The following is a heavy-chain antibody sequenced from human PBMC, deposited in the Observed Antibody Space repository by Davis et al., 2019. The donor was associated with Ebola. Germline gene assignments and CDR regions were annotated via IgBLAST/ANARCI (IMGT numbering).Heavy chain of an antibody. Sequence: PSETLSLTCAVSGSSISSGAYWGWIRQSPGKGLEWIGSIYNSVSTHYNPSLKSRLTMSIDTSENHFSLNLKSVTAADTAVYYCVGNSSSTHFDSWGQGTLVIVSS. CDR2: IYNSVST. J-gene: IGHJ4*02. CDR1: GSSISSGAY. D-gene: IGHD6-6*01. V-gene: IGHV4-38-2*01. CDR3: VGNSSSTHFDS.